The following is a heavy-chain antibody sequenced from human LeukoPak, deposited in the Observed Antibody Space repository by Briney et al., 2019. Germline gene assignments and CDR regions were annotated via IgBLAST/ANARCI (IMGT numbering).Heavy chain of an antibody. Sequence: GGSLRLSCAASGFTFSSYWMSWGRQAPGTGLEWVANINRDGSAKFYVDSVKGRFTISRDNAKNSLCLQMNSLRAEDTAVYYCARIVEMATPSDYWGQGNLVTVSS. D-gene: IGHD5-24*01. V-gene: IGHV3-7*05. CDR2: INRDGSAK. CDR3: ARIVEMATPSDY. J-gene: IGHJ4*02. CDR1: GFTFSSYW.